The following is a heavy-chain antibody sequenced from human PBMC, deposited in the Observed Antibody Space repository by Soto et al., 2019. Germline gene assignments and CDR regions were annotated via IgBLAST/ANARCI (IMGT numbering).Heavy chain of an antibody. J-gene: IGHJ6*03. Sequence: QVQLVQSGAEVKKPGASVKVSCKASGYTFTGYYMHWVRQAPGQGLEWMGWINPNSGGTNYAQKFQGWVTMTRDTSISTAYMDLSRLRSDDTAVYYCARGTETVWSGYLSYYYYYMDVWGKGTTVTVSS. CDR1: GYTFTGYY. D-gene: IGHD3-3*01. CDR3: ARGTETVWSGYLSYYYYYMDV. CDR2: INPNSGGT. V-gene: IGHV1-2*04.